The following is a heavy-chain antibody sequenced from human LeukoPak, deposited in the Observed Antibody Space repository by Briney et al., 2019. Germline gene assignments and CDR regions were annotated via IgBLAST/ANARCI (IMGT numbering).Heavy chain of an antibody. CDR2: TYSGGST. CDR1: GFTVSSNY. Sequence: PGGSLRLSCAASGFTVSSNYMNWVRQAPGMGLEWVSVTYSGGSTYYADSVKGRFTISRDNSKNTLYLQMNSLRAEDTAVYYCARDSGYGSGSFDYWGQGTLVTVSS. V-gene: IGHV3-66*01. J-gene: IGHJ4*01. D-gene: IGHD3-10*01. CDR3: ARDSGYGSGSFDY.